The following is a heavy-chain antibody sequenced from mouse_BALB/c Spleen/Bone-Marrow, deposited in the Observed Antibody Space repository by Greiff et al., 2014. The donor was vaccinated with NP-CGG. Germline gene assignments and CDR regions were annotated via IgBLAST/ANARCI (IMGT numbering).Heavy chain of an antibody. CDR2: ISSGGHDT. CDR3: SKDGGYDYSYYFDY. Sequence: EVKLVESGGGLVKPGGSLKLSCAASGFTFSSHSMSWVRQTPEKRLEWVATISSGGHDTYYPDSVKGRFTISRDNAKNTLYLQMSSLKSEDTAMYYCSKDGGYDYSYYFDYWGQGTTLTVSS. CDR1: GFTFSSHS. V-gene: IGHV5-6-4*01. D-gene: IGHD2-4*01. J-gene: IGHJ2*01.